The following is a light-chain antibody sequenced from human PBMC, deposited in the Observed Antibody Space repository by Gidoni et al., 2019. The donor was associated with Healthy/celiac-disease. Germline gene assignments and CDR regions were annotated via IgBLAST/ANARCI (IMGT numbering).Light chain of an antibody. Sequence: DIQMTQSPSSLSASVGDRVTITCRASQSISSYLNWYQQKPGKAPKLLIYAASSLQSGVPARLTGSGSGTDFTLTISNLQPEDCATYYCQQSYSTPWTFGQGTKVEIK. J-gene: IGKJ1*01. CDR3: QQSYSTPWT. V-gene: IGKV1-39*01. CDR2: AAS. CDR1: QSISSY.